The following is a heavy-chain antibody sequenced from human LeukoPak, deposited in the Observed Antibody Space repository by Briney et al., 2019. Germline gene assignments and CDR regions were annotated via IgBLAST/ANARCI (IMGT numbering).Heavy chain of an antibody. CDR3: ARVLRGYDILTGYSAIDY. CDR2: IKQDGSEK. D-gene: IGHD3-9*01. CDR1: GFTFSSYW. Sequence: GGSPRLSCAASGFTFSSYWMSWVRQAPGKGLEWVANIKQDGSEKYYVDSVKGRFTISRDNAKNSLYLQMNSLRAEDTVVYYCARVLRGYDILTGYSAIDYWGQGTLVTVSS. J-gene: IGHJ4*02. V-gene: IGHV3-7*03.